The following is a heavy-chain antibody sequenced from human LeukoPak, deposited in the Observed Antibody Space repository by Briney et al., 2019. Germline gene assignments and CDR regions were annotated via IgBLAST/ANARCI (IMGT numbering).Heavy chain of an antibody. CDR2: IKYDASEK. V-gene: IGHV3-7*04. CDR1: GFTFSSYW. J-gene: IGHJ4*02. D-gene: IGHD6-13*01. CDR3: AKDIEPAGLFLDY. Sequence: GGSLRLSCAASGFTFSSYWMTWVRQTPGKGLEWVANIKYDASEKDYLDSVKGRFTISRGNAKNSLYLQMNSLRAEDTAVYYCAKDIEPAGLFLDYWGRGTLVTVSS.